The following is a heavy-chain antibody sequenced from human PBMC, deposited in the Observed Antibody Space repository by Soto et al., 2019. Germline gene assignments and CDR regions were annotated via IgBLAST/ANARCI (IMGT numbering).Heavy chain of an antibody. V-gene: IGHV4-31*03. CDR3: ARETSLANESGWLVGGHYYYGMDV. CDR2: IYYSGST. D-gene: IGHD6-19*01. Sequence: SETLSLTCTVSGGSISSGGDYWSWIRQHPGKGLEWIGYIYYSGSTYYNPSLKSRVSISVDTSKNQFSLKLSSVTAADTAIYYCARETSLANESGWLVGGHYYYGMDVWGQGTTVTVSS. CDR1: GGSISSGGDY. J-gene: IGHJ6*02.